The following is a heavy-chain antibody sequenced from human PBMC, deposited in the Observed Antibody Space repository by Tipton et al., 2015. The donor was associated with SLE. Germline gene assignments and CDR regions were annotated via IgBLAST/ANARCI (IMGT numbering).Heavy chain of an antibody. V-gene: IGHV3-33*06. Sequence: SLRLSCAASGFTFSSYGMHWVRQAPGKGMEWVAVIWYDGSNKYYADSVKGRFTISRDNSKNTLYLQMNSLSAEDTAVYYCAKDQAVAVDGMDVWGQGTTVTVSS. CDR2: IWYDGSNK. J-gene: IGHJ6*02. D-gene: IGHD6-19*01. CDR3: AKDQAVAVDGMDV. CDR1: GFTFSSYG.